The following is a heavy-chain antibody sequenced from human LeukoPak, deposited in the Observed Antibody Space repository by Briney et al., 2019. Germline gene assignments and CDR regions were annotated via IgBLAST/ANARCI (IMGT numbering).Heavy chain of an antibody. CDR2: TYYTSKLYN. CDR1: GDSVSSNSAA. D-gene: IGHD3-10*01. Sequence: SGPGLVKPSQTLSLTCAISGDSVSSNSAAWNWIRQSPSRSLEWLGRTYYTSKLYNDYAVSVKSRITINPDTSKNQFSLKLSSVTAADTAVYYCARHGRNLYGSGSYQDRGWFDPWGQGTLVTVSS. J-gene: IGHJ5*02. CDR3: ARHGRNLYGSGSYQDRGWFDP. V-gene: IGHV6-1*01.